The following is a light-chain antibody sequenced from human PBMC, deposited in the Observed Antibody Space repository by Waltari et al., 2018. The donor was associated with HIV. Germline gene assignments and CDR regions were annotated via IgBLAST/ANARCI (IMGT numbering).Light chain of an antibody. J-gene: IGLJ2*01. CDR3: YSTSDDNVV. Sequence: SYELTQPSSVSVSPGQTARITCSGDTLPEKYARWFQQRPGQAPVLLIYKATERPSWISGRFSGSSSGTTVTLTITGAQVEDEADYYCYSTSDDNVVFGGGTKLMVL. CDR2: KAT. V-gene: IGLV3-27*01. CDR1: TLPEKY.